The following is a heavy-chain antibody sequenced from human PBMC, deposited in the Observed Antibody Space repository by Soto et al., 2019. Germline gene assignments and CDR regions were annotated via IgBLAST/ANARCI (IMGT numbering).Heavy chain of an antibody. V-gene: IGHV4-39*01. CDR3: ARPGSMHV. CDR2: IYYSGRT. J-gene: IGHJ6*01. Sequence: QLQLQESGPGLVKPSETLSLTCTVSGGSVSINSDYWGWIRQPPGKGLEWIGSIYYSGRTYYNPSPKSRVPISVAASKNPFSLKLSSVTAADPAVYSCARPGSMHVWGPGTKVTVSS. CDR1: GGSVSINSDY.